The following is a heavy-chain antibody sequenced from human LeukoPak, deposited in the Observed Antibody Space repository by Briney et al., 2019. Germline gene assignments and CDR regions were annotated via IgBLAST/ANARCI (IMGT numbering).Heavy chain of an antibody. CDR3: AREGGSYYPSDY. D-gene: IGHD1-26*01. J-gene: IGHJ4*02. CDR2: IYYSGST. CDR1: GGSISSSSYY. V-gene: IGHV4-39*07. Sequence: PSETLSLTCTVSGGSISSSSYYWGWIRQPPGKGLEWIGSIYYSGSTYYNPSLKSRVTISVDTSKNQFSLKLSSVTAADTAEYYCAREGGSYYPSDYWGQGTLVTVSS.